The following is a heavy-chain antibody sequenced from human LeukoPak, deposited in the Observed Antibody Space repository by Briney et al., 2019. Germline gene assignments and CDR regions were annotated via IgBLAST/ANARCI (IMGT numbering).Heavy chain of an antibody. CDR1: GFTFISYS. J-gene: IGHJ5*02. CDR2: ISSSSSYI. Sequence: GGSLRLSCEPPGFTFISYSMNWVRQAPGKGLEWVSSISSSSSYIYYPDSVKGRFTISRDNAKNSLYLQMNSLRAEDTAVYYCARRISGTVVTRGTDNWFDPWGQGTLVTVSS. CDR3: ARRISGTVVTRGTDNWFDP. V-gene: IGHV3-21*01. D-gene: IGHD4-23*01.